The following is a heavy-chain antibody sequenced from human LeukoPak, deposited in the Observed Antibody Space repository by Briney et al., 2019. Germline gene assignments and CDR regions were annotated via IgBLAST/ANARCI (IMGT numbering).Heavy chain of an antibody. V-gene: IGHV5-10-1*01. CDR3: ARLGDYGDYASDY. CDR2: IDPSDSYT. D-gene: IGHD4-17*01. CDR1: GSPFTSYW. Sequence: GGSREISCKGSGSPFTSYWISWVRQMPGKGLEWMGRIDPSDSYTNYSPSFQGHVTISADKSISTAYLQWSGLKASDTAMYYCARLGDYGDYASDYWGQGTLVTVSS. J-gene: IGHJ4*02.